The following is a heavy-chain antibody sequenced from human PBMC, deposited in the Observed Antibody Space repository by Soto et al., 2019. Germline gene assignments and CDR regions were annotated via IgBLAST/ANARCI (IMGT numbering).Heavy chain of an antibody. D-gene: IGHD2-8*01. CDR1: GFTFSSCS. CDR3: AKYCSSDVCFYY. J-gene: IGHJ4*02. V-gene: IGHV3-48*02. CDR2: ISGSGDTK. Sequence: GGSLRLSCASSGFTFSSCSMNWVRQAPGKGLEWVSFISGSGDTKYYADSVKGRFTTSRDNAKNSLYLQMSSLRDEDTAVYYCAKYCSSDVCFYYWGQGTLGTVSS.